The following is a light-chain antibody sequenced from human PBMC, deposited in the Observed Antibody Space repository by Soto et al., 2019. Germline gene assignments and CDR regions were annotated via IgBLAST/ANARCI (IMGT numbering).Light chain of an antibody. CDR3: QQYDYLPLT. V-gene: IGKV1-33*01. CDR2: DAS. CDR1: QDITNY. Sequence: DIQMTQSPSSLSASVGDRVTITCQASQDITNYLNWYQQKPGKAPQLLIYDASNLETGVPPRFSGSGSGTDFTFTISSLQPEDIATYYCQQYDYLPLTFGGGTKVEIE. J-gene: IGKJ4*01.